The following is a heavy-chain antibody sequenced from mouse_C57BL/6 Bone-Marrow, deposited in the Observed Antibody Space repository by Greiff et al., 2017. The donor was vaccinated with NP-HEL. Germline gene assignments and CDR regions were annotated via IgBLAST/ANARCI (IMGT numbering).Heavy chain of an antibody. Sequence: QVQLKQSGAELMKPGASVKLSCKATGYTFTGYWIEWVKQRPGHGLEWIGEILPGSGSTNYNENFKGKATFTADTSSNTAYMQLSSLTTEDSAIYDCARWGWLLRSWFAYWGQGTLVTVSA. J-gene: IGHJ3*01. D-gene: IGHD2-3*01. CDR3: ARWGWLLRSWFAY. CDR2: ILPGSGST. V-gene: IGHV1-9*01. CDR1: GYTFTGYW.